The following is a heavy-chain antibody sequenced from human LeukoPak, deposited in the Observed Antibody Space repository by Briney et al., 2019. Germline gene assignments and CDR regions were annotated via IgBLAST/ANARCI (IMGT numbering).Heavy chain of an antibody. J-gene: IGHJ4*02. CDR3: AGDGATGATIFDY. V-gene: IGHV1-8*03. D-gene: IGHD5-12*01. CDR1: GYTFTGYY. CDR2: INPNSGNT. Sequence: ASVKVSCKASGYTFTGYYMHWVRQAPGQGLEWMGWINPNSGNTGYAQKFQGRVTITRNTSISTAYMELSSLRSEDTAVYYCAGDGATGATIFDYWGQGTLVTVSS.